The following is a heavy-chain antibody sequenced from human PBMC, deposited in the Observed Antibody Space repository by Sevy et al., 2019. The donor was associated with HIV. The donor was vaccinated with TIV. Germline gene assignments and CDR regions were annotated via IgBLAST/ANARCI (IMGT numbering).Heavy chain of an antibody. CDR3: TTDTLYCRNCVCYDFDY. CDR1: GFTFSNAW. CDR2: IKSKTDGGTT. D-gene: IGHD2-8*01. Sequence: GGSLRLSCAASGFTFSNAWMSWVRQAPGKGLEWVGRIKSKTDGGTTDYAAPVKGRFTSSRDDSKNTLYRQMNSLKTEDTAADYCTTDTLYCRNCVCYDFDYWGQGTLVTVSS. V-gene: IGHV3-15*01. J-gene: IGHJ4*02.